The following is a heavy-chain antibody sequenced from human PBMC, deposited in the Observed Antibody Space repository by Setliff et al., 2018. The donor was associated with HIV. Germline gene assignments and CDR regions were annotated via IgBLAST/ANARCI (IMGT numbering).Heavy chain of an antibody. V-gene: IGHV3-20*04. CDR3: ARGMVRGVTSKRGAFDI. CDR1: GFTFDDYG. CDR2: INWNGGST. Sequence: PGGSLRLSCAASGFTFDDYGMSWVRPAPGKGLEWVSGINWNGGSTGYADSVKGRFTISRDNAKNSLYLQMNSLRAEDTALYYCARGMVRGVTSKRGAFDIWGQGTMVTVSS. D-gene: IGHD3-10*01. J-gene: IGHJ3*02.